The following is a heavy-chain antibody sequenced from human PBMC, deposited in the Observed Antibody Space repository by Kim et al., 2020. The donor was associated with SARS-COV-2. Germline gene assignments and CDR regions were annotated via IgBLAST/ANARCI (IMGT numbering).Heavy chain of an antibody. J-gene: IGHJ6*02. Sequence: SQKVQGRATITRDTSASTAYMELSSLRSEDTAVYYCARDRNYYYYGMDVWGQGTTVTVSS. CDR3: ARDRNYYYYGMDV. V-gene: IGHV1-3*01.